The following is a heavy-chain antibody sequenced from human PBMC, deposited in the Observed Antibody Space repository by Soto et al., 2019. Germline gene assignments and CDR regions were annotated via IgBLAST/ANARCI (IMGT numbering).Heavy chain of an antibody. V-gene: IGHV3-33*01. CDR3: AREAGHSGYVFDY. CDR1: GFTFSSYG. J-gene: IGHJ4*02. CDR2: MWYDGSNK. Sequence: QVQLVESGGGVVQPGRSLRLSCAASGFTFSSYGMHWVRQAPGKGLEWVAVMWYDGSNKYYADSVKGRFTISRDNSKNTLYLQMNSLRAEDTAVYYCAREAGHSGYVFDYWGQGTLVTVSS. D-gene: IGHD5-12*01.